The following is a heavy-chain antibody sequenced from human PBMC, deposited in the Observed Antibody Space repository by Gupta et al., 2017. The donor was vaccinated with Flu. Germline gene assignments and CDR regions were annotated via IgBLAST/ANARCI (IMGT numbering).Heavy chain of an antibody. CDR2: VSDSGGST. Sequence: EVQLLESGGALVQPGGSLRLSCAASGFTFTRHAMAWVRQASGRGLEWVSAVSDSGGSTWYADSVRGRFTISKDLSRNTLTLQMNNLRAEDTAIYYCAKYVVNSGHDAFDSWGQGTPVTVS. D-gene: IGHD5-12*01. J-gene: IGHJ3*02. CDR3: AKYVVNSGHDAFDS. V-gene: IGHV3-23*01. CDR1: GFTFTRHA.